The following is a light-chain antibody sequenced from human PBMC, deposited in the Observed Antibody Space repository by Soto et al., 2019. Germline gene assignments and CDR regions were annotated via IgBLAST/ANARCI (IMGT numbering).Light chain of an antibody. V-gene: IGKV1-5*01. CDR3: QQYNSYSGT. CDR2: DVS. Sequence: DIQMTQSPSTLSASVGDRVTITCRASQSISSWLAWYQKKPGKAPKLLIYDVSSLESGVPSRFSGSGSGTEFTLTISSLQPDDFATYYCQQYNSYSGTFGQGTKVEIK. J-gene: IGKJ1*01. CDR1: QSISSW.